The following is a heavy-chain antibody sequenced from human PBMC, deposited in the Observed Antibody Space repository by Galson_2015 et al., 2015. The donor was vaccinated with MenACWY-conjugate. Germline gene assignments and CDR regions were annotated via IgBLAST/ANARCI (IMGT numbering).Heavy chain of an antibody. D-gene: IGHD3-3*01. J-gene: IGHJ3*01. Sequence: SETLSLTCTVSRGSISTYYWSWIRQPPGKGLEWIGHIYYSGSSNYNPSLRSRVTMSVDTSKNQISLHLRSVTAADTAVYFCASNYTSPTREAFDVWGQGTTVIISS. V-gene: IGHV4-59*01. CDR2: IYYSGSS. CDR1: RGSISTYY. CDR3: ASNYTSPTREAFDV.